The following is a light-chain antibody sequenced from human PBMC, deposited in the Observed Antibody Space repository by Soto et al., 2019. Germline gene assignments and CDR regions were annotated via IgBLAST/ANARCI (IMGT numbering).Light chain of an antibody. Sequence: QSVLTQPASVSGSPGQSITISCTGTSSDVGAYNYVSWYQQQSGKAPKLMIHEVSNRPSGVSNRFSGSKSGNTASLTISGLQAEDEADYYCSSYTSSSTYVFGTGTKVTVL. CDR2: EVS. CDR3: SSYTSSSTYV. CDR1: SSDVGAYNY. V-gene: IGLV2-14*01. J-gene: IGLJ1*01.